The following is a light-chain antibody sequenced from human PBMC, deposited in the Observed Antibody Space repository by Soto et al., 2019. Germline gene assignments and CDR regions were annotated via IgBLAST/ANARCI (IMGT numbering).Light chain of an antibody. V-gene: IGLV1-44*01. CDR3: ATFDDSLNGLV. CDR1: SSNIGSNT. J-gene: IGLJ2*01. Sequence: QSVLTQPPSASGTPGQRVTISCSGSSSNIGSNTVNWYQQLPGTAPKLLIFSHNQRPSGVPDRFSGSRSGTSASLAISGLQSDDETDYYCATFDDSLNGLVFGGGTKVTVL. CDR2: SHN.